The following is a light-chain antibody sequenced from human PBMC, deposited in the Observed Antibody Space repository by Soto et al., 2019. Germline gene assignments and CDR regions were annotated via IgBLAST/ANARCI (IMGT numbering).Light chain of an antibody. CDR3: QQYYTTPLT. CDR2: WAY. J-gene: IGKJ4*01. CDR1: QRLLYRSNNKNY. V-gene: IGKV4-1*01. Sequence: DIVMTQSPPSLAVSLGETATSNCTTSQRLLYRSNNKNYFAWYQHKPGQLPKLLIYWAYNRESGVPDRFSGSGSGTDFTLTISSLQAEDVAIYYCQQYYTTPLTFGGGTKVEIK.